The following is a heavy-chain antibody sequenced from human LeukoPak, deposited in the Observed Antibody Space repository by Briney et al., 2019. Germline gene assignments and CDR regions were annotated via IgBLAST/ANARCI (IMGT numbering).Heavy chain of an antibody. CDR3: ARDGTRGGFWSGSSLHSMDA. J-gene: IGHJ6*03. V-gene: IGHV4-38-2*02. CDR2: GHHSGST. Sequence: SETLSLTCTLSGYSISSNYYWAWVRQPPGKGLEWIASGHHSGSTFYNPSLKSRVTVSVDTSKNQFSLKVTYVTAAATAVYYCARDGTRGGFWSGSSLHSMDAWGKGTPVTVSS. CDR1: GYSISSNYY. D-gene: IGHD3-3*01.